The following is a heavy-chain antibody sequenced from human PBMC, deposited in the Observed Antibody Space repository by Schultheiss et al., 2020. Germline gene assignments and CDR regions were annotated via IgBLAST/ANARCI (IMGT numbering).Heavy chain of an antibody. D-gene: IGHD1-26*01. CDR3: ARETAYSGTT. CDR1: GFTVSSNY. CDR2: IYSGGST. V-gene: IGHV3-66*01. J-gene: IGHJ5*02. Sequence: GGSLRLSCAASGFTVSSNYMSWVRQAPGKGLEWVSVIYSGGSTYYADSVKGRFTISRDNAKNSLYLQMNSLRAEDTAVYYCARETAYSGTTWGQGTLVTVSS.